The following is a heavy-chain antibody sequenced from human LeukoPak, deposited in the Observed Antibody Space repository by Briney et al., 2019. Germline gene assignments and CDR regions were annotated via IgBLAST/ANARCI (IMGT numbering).Heavy chain of an antibody. J-gene: IGHJ4*02. V-gene: IGHV1-18*04. CDR1: GYSFSSNG. Sequence: ASVKVSCKASGYSFSSNGISWVRQAPGQGLEWMGWISAYNGNIKYAQKFQGRVTMTTDTSTSTAYMELMNLRSDDSAVYYCARDRDRLGQRVLSPLDCLGQGTQVSV. CDR2: ISAYNGNI. CDR3: ARDRDRLGQRVLSPLDC. D-gene: IGHD2/OR15-2a*01.